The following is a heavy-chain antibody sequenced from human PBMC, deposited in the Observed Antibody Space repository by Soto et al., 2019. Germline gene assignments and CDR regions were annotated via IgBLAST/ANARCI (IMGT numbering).Heavy chain of an antibody. V-gene: IGHV1-69*13. CDR1: GGTFSSYA. Sequence: GASGKVSCKASGGTFSSYAISWVRQAPGQGVEWMGGIIPIFGTANYAQKFQGRVTITADESTSTAYMELSSLRSEDTAVYYCARGSFGTIFGVPNYYGMDVWGQGTTVTVSS. J-gene: IGHJ6*02. D-gene: IGHD3-3*01. CDR3: ARGSFGTIFGVPNYYGMDV. CDR2: IIPIFGTA.